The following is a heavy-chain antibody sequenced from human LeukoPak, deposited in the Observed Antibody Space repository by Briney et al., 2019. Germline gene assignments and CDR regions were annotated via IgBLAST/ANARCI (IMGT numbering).Heavy chain of an antibody. D-gene: IGHD6-6*01. CDR2: IYYSGST. J-gene: IGHJ4*02. CDR3: ARDRIAATGEFDY. CDR1: GGSISSYY. Sequence: SETLSLTCTVSGGSISSYYWSWIRQPPGKGLEWIGYIYYSGSTNYNPSLKSRVTISVDTSKNQFSLKLSSVTAADTAVYYCARDRIAATGEFDYWGQGTLVTVSS. V-gene: IGHV4-59*01.